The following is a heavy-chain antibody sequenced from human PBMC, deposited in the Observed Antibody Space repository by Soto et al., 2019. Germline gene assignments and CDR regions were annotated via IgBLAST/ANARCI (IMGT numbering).Heavy chain of an antibody. Sequence: SETLSLTCTVSGDSVSSGGYYWSWIRQPPGKGLEWIGYIYSSGSANYNPSLKSRVTISRDTSKNQISLKVASVAAADTAGYYCARGFSSVSMDAWGQGTTVTVSS. J-gene: IGHJ6*02. CDR3: ARGFSSVSMDA. CDR1: GDSVSSGGYY. CDR2: IYSSGSA. V-gene: IGHV4-61*08. D-gene: IGHD6-19*01.